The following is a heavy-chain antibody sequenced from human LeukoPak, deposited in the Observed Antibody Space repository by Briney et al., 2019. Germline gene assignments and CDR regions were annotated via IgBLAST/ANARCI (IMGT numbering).Heavy chain of an antibody. CDR2: IWYDGSNK. Sequence: GRSLRLSCAASGFTFSSYAMHWVRQAPGKGLEWVAVIWYDGSNKYYADSVKGRFTISRDNSKNTLYLQMNSLRAEDTAVYYCARDDGLLWFGELRTNGMDVWGQGTTVTVSS. CDR3: ARDDGLLWFGELRTNGMDV. V-gene: IGHV3-33*08. J-gene: IGHJ6*02. CDR1: GFTFSSYA. D-gene: IGHD3-10*01.